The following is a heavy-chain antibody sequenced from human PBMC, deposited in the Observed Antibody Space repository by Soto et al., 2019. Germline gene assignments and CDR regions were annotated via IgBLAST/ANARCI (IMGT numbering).Heavy chain of an antibody. D-gene: IGHD3-10*01. CDR3: AKNISRSGTNWYFDP. V-gene: IGHV3-9*01. Sequence: ESGGGLVQPGRSLRLSCAASGFTFGDYAMHWVRQAPGKGLEWVSVISWNSVGIGYADSVKGRFTISRDNSKNSLFLQMDSLRAEDTAFYYCAKNISRSGTNWYFDPWGRGTLVTVSS. CDR2: ISWNSVGI. J-gene: IGHJ2*01. CDR1: GFTFGDYA.